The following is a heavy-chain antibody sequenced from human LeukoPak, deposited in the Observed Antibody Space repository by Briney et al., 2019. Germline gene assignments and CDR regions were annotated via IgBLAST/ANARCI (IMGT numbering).Heavy chain of an antibody. V-gene: IGHV1-18*01. CDR1: GYTFTSYG. CDR2: ISAYNGNT. CDR3: AREALSYYDSSGYVYFDD. J-gene: IGHJ4*02. D-gene: IGHD3-22*01. Sequence: ASVKVSCKASGYTFTSYGISWVRQAPGQGLEWMGWISAYNGNTNYAQKLQGRVTMTRDTSTSTVYMELSSLRSEDTAVYYCAREALSYYDSSGYVYFDDWGRGTLVTVSS.